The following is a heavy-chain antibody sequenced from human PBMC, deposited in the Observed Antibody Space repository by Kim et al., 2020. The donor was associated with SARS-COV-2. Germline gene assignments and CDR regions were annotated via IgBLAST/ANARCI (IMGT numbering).Heavy chain of an antibody. CDR1: GFTFSSYG. D-gene: IGHD6-19*01. CDR3: SKEVGGGYSSGCTYYYYGMDV. J-gene: IGHJ6*02. V-gene: IGHV3-30*18. Sequence: GGSLRLSCAASGFTFSSYGMHWVRQAPGKGLEWVAVITYDGSNKYYADSVKGRFTISRDNSKNSLYLQMNSLRAEDTAVYYCSKEVGGGYSSGCTYYYYGMDVWGQGTTVTVSS. CDR2: ITYDGSNK.